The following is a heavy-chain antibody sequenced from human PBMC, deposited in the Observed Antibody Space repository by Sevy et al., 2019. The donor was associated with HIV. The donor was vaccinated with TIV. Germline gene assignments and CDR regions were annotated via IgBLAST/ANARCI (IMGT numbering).Heavy chain of an antibody. CDR1: GFTFGDYA. CDR2: IRSKAYGGTT. V-gene: IGHV3-49*03. CDR3: TKSMWLSIPYYFDY. J-gene: IGHJ4*02. D-gene: IGHD3-22*01. Sequence: GGSLRLSCTASGFTFGDYAMSWFRQAPGKGLEWVGFIRSKAYGGTTEYAASVKGRFTISRDDSKSIAYLQMNSLKTEDTAVYYCTKSMWLSIPYYFDYWGQRTLVTVSS.